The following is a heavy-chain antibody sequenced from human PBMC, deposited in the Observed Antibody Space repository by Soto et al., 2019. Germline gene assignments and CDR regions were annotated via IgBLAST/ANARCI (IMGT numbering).Heavy chain of an antibody. V-gene: IGHV3-33*01. CDR1: GFTFSSYG. D-gene: IGHD3-9*01. CDR3: ARRLRYFDWFRSPYYGMDV. Sequence: QVPLVESGGGVVQPGRSLRLSCAASGFTFSSYGMHWVRQAPGKGLEWVAVIWYDGSNKYYADSVKGRFTISRDNSKNTLYLQMNSLRAEDTAVYYCARRLRYFDWFRSPYYGMDVWGQGTTVTVSS. J-gene: IGHJ6*02. CDR2: IWYDGSNK.